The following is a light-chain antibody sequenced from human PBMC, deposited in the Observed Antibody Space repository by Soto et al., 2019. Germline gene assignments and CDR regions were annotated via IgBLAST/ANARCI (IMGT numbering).Light chain of an antibody. Sequence: EIVLTQSPATLSLSPSDIATLSFMASQTVGSYLPWYQQKPGQAPRLLIFGASNRATGIPDRFSGSGSGTDFTLTISSLEPEDFAIYYCHQRSSSPLTFGGGTKVDIK. J-gene: IGKJ4*01. CDR3: HQRSSSPLT. V-gene: IGKV3-11*01. CDR2: GAS. CDR1: QTVGSY.